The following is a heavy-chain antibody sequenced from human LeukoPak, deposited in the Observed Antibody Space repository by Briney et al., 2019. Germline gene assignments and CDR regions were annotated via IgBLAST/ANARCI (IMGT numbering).Heavy chain of an antibody. CDR3: AKDGDCFNGVCYFYFDY. J-gene: IGHJ4*02. CDR1: GFIFRSFA. Sequence: GGSLRLSCAASGFIFRSFAMSWVRQAPGKGREWVSIISGTGGTTYYADSVKGRFTISRDNSKNTLYRQMNSLRAEDTAIYYCAKDGDCFNGVCYFYFDYWGQGTLVTVSS. V-gene: IGHV3-23*01. CDR2: ISGTGGTT. D-gene: IGHD2-8*01.